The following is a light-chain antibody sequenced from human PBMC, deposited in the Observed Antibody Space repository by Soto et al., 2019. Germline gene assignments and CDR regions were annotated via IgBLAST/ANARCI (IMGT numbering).Light chain of an antibody. Sequence: EIVLTQSPGILSLSPGERATLSCRASQSVSNDFLAWYQQKPGQAPRLLIYSASTRATDVPDRFSGSGSGEDLTLTISRREPKFFAVFFFQKKGTPPPRTLGKGTKVK. CDR2: SAS. CDR3: QKKGTPPPRT. V-gene: IGKV3-20*01. J-gene: IGKJ1*01. CDR1: QSVSNDF.